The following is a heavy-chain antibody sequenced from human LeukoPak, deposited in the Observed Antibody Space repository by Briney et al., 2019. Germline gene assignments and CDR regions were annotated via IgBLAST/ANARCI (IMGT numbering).Heavy chain of an antibody. CDR1: GFTFSSYA. J-gene: IGHJ4*02. CDR3: AKSIVPMVRGGDY. CDR2: ISGSGGST. Sequence: PGGSLRLSCEASGFTFSSYAMSGVRQAPGKGLEWVPAISGSGGSTYYADSVKGRFTISKDNSKNTLYLQMNSLRAEDTAVYYCAKSIVPMVRGGDYWGQGTLVTVFS. D-gene: IGHD3-10*01. V-gene: IGHV3-23*01.